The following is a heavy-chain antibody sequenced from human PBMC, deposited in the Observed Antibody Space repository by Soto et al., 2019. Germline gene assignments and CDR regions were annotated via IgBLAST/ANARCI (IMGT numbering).Heavy chain of an antibody. V-gene: IGHV3-72*01. CDR2: SRDKVHSHTT. J-gene: IGHJ4*02. CDR3: ARGVVSTGDFDY. Sequence: EVQLAESGGGLVQPGGSLRLSCAASGFTFSDHYMDWVRQAPGKGLEWVGRSRDKVHSHTTEYAASVKGRFTISRGDSENSLYLQMNSLKTEDTAVYYCARGVVSTGDFDYWGQGPLVTVSS. D-gene: IGHD5-12*01. CDR1: GFTFSDHY.